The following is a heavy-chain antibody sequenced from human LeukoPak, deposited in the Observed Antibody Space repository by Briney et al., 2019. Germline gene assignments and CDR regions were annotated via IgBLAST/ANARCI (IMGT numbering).Heavy chain of an antibody. V-gene: IGHV3-7*05. CDR2: IKQDGNEK. CDR1: GFSFSSYW. Sequence: PGGSLRLSCAASGFSFSSYWMSWVRQAPGKGLEWVANIKQDGNEKYYVDSVEGRFTISRDNAKNSLYLQMNSLRAEDTAVYYCARERIWTGKTFDYWGQGTLVTVSS. D-gene: IGHD3/OR15-3a*01. J-gene: IGHJ4*02. CDR3: ARERIWTGKTFDY.